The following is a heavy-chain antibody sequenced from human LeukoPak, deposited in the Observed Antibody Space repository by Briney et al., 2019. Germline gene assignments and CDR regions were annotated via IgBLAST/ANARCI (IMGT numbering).Heavy chain of an antibody. J-gene: IGHJ6*02. CDR3: ARTIAQYSDTWLYYYYGLDV. CDR1: GFTFGGYA. CDR2: ISAGSEDS. V-gene: IGHV3-23*01. Sequence: PGGSLRLSCTASGFTFGGYAMSWVRQAPGKGLEWVSSISAGSEDSYYADSVKGRFTISRDNSKSTLYLQMNSLRADDTAVYYCARTIAQYSDTWLYYYYGLDVWGQGTTVTASS. D-gene: IGHD3-3*01.